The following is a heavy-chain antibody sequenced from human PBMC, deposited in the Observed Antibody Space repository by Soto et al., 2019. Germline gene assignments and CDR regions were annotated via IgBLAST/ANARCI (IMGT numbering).Heavy chain of an antibody. J-gene: IGHJ6*02. CDR1: GYTFTRYG. Sequence: ASVKVSCKASGYTFTRYGISWVRQAPGQGLEWMGWINGYSGGSNYAQKFQGRVTMTMDTSTSTAYMELSRLSSDDTAVYYCARSTGDTYHGMDVWGQGTTVTVSS. D-gene: IGHD5-18*01. CDR3: ARSTGDTYHGMDV. V-gene: IGHV1-18*01. CDR2: INGYSGGS.